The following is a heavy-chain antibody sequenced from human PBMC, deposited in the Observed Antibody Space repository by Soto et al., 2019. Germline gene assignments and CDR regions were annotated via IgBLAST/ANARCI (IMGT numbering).Heavy chain of an antibody. Sequence: KTSETLSLTCTVSGGSISSGDYYWSWIRQPPGKGLEWIGYIYYSGSTYYNPSLKSRVTISVDTSKNQFSLKLSSVTAADTAVYYCARVSLDYDSSGYYFDYWGQGTLVTVSS. CDR1: GGSISSGDYY. D-gene: IGHD3-22*01. J-gene: IGHJ4*02. CDR3: ARVSLDYDSSGYYFDY. V-gene: IGHV4-30-4*01. CDR2: IYYSGST.